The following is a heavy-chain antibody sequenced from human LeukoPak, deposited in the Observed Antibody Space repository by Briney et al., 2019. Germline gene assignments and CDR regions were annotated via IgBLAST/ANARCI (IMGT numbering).Heavy chain of an antibody. CDR3: ARVRVQGVYYFDY. CDR1: GYTFTSYY. Sequence: SVKVSCKASGYTFTSYYMHWVRQAPGQGLEWMGRIIPILGIANYAQKFQGRVTITADKSTSTAYMELSSLRSEDTAVYYCARVRVQGVYYFDYWGQGTLVTVSS. V-gene: IGHV1-69*04. CDR2: IIPILGIA. J-gene: IGHJ4*02.